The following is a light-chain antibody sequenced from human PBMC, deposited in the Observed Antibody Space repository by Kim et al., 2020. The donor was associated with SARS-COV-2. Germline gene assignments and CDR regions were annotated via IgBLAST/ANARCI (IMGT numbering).Light chain of an antibody. J-gene: IGLJ3*02. V-gene: IGLV1-44*01. CDR1: RSNIGSNT. Sequence: QSVLNQPPSASGTPGQRVTISCSGSRSNIGSNTVNWYQQLPGTAPKLLIYANYQRPSGVPDRFSGSKSGTSASLAISGLQSEDEADYYCAAWDDSLNGVVFGGGTQLTVL. CDR3: AAWDDSLNGVV. CDR2: ANY.